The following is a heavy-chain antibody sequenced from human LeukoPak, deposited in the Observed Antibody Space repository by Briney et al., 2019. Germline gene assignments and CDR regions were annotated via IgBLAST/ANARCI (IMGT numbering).Heavy chain of an antibody. J-gene: IGHJ5*02. D-gene: IGHD2-21*02. CDR1: RGSFTNFY. Sequence: PSETLSLTCAVFRGSFTNFYWSWIRQSPNKGLEWIGEIDHSGGTNYNPSLKSRLTISLDTSKKEVSLSLASVTAADTAVYYCARLHATSVRGDSYNFLDLWGQGTVVTVSS. V-gene: IGHV4-34*01. CDR3: ARLHATSVRGDSYNFLDL. CDR2: IDHSGGT.